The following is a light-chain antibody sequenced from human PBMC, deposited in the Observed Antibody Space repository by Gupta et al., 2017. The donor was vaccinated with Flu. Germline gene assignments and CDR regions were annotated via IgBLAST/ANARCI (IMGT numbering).Light chain of an antibody. CDR3: QSYDNSLSGSYV. V-gene: IGLV1-40*01. J-gene: IGLJ1*01. Sequence: QSVLTQPPSVSGAPGQRITITCTGSSSNIGAGYAVHWYQQLPGAAPKLLIYDNTNRPSGVPDRFSGSKSGASASLAISGLQSEDEAAHYCQSYDNSLSGSYVFATGINVTAL. CDR1: SSNIGAGYA. CDR2: DNT.